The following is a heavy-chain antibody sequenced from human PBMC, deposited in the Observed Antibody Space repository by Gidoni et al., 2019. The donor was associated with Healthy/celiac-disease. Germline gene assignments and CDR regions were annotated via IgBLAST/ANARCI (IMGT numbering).Heavy chain of an antibody. V-gene: IGHV1-24*01. D-gene: IGHD6-19*01. CDR1: GYTLTELS. CDR2: FDPEDGET. Sequence: QVQLVQSGAEVKKPGASVKVSCKVSGYTLTELSMHWVRQAPGKGLEWMGGFDPEDGETIYAQKFQGRVTMTEDTSTDTAYMELSSLRSEDTAVYYCATCPIDSSGVSYYFDYWGQGTLVTVSS. CDR3: ATCPIDSSGVSYYFDY. J-gene: IGHJ4*02.